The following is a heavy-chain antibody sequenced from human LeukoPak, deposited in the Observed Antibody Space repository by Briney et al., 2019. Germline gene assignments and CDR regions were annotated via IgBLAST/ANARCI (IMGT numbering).Heavy chain of an antibody. CDR3: ARALYSYGIGYYMDV. J-gene: IGHJ6*03. V-gene: IGHV1-2*02. Sequence: ASVKVSCKASGYTFTGYYMHWVRQAPGQGLEWMGWINPNSGDTNYAQKFQGRVTMTRDTSISTAYMELSRLRSDDTAVYYCARALYSYGIGYYMDVWGKGTTVTVSS. CDR1: GYTFTGYY. D-gene: IGHD5-18*01. CDR2: INPNSGDT.